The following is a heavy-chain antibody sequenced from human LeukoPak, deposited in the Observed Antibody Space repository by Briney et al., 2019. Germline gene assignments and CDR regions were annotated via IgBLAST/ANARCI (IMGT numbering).Heavy chain of an antibody. V-gene: IGHV3-74*01. Sequence: GGSLRLSCAASGFTFSRYWMHWVRQAPGKGLVWVSRISGDGSTTSYADSVKGGFTISRDNAKNTLYLQMNSLRAEGTAVYYCATGNFYDSRGYYTFGHWGQGTLVTVSS. CDR3: ATGNFYDSRGYYTFGH. J-gene: IGHJ1*01. D-gene: IGHD3-22*01. CDR2: ISGDGSTT. CDR1: GFTFSRYW.